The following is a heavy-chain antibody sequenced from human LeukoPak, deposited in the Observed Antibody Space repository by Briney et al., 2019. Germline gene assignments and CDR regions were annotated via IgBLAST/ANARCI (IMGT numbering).Heavy chain of an antibody. V-gene: IGHV3-49*03. CDR1: GFTFADYG. Sequence: GGSLRLSCTASGFTFADYGMSWFRQAPGKGLEWVGFIRSNAYGGTAEYAASVKGRFTISRDDSKNSLYLQMNSLKTEDTAVSYSARVVLRYSAVYGGIDYWGQGTLVTVSS. CDR2: IRSNAYGGTA. CDR3: ARVVLRYSAVYGGIDY. D-gene: IGHD3-9*01. J-gene: IGHJ4*02.